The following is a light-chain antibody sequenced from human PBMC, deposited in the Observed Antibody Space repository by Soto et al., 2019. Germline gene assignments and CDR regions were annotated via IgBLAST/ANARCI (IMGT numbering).Light chain of an antibody. CDR1: QGISNY. Sequence: DIQMTQSPSSLYASVGDRVTITCRASQGISNYFAWYKQKPGKAPKVLIYDASTLKSEVQSRFRGSGSGTDFTLDISSLQPEDTATYYCQKYNSVPWTFGQGTNVEIK. V-gene: IGKV1-27*01. CDR2: DAS. J-gene: IGKJ1*01. CDR3: QKYNSVPWT.